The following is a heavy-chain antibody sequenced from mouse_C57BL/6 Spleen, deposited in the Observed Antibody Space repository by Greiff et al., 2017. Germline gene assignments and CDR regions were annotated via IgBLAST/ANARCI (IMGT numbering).Heavy chain of an antibody. CDR2: INPNNGGT. CDR1: GYTFTDYN. D-gene: IGHD2-5*01. J-gene: IGHJ4*01. V-gene: IGHV1-18*01. Sequence: EVQLQQSGPELVKPGASVKIPCKASGYTFTDYNMDWVKQSHGKSLEWIGDINPNNGGTIYNQKFKGKATLTVDKSSSTAYMALRSLTSEDTAVYYCARVYYINYPVSYYYAMDYWGQGTSVTVSS. CDR3: ARVYYINYPVSYYYAMDY.